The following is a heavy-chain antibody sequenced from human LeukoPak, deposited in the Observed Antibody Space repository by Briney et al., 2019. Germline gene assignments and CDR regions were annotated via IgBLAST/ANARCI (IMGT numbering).Heavy chain of an antibody. Sequence: GRSLRLSCAASGFTFSSYGMHWVRQAPGKGLEWVAVIWYDGSNKYYADSVKGRFTISRDNSKNTLYLQMNSLRAEDTAVYYCARSEAAVVAAYYFDYWGRGTLVTVSS. V-gene: IGHV3-33*01. D-gene: IGHD3-22*01. CDR1: GFTFSSYG. CDR2: IWYDGSNK. J-gene: IGHJ4*02. CDR3: ARSEAAVVAAYYFDY.